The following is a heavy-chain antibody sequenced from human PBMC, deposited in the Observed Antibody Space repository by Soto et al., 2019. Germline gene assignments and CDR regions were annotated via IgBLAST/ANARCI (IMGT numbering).Heavy chain of an antibody. CDR2: IYHSGST. J-gene: IGHJ6*02. CDR3: ARDGTTYYDFWSGYYSGAPTYYYYGMDV. V-gene: IGHV4-4*02. D-gene: IGHD3-3*01. CDR1: GSSISSSNW. Sequence: SETLSLTCAVSGSSISSSNWWSWVRQPPGKGLEWIGEIYHSGSTNYNPSLKSRVTISVDKSKNQFSLKLSSVTAADTAVYYCARDGTTYYDFWSGYYSGAPTYYYYGMDVWGQGTTVTVSS.